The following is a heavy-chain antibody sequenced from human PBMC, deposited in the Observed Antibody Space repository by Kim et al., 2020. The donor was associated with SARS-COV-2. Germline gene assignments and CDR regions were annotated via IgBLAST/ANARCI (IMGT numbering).Heavy chain of an antibody. J-gene: IGHJ4*02. CDR2: IKTDGSNP. V-gene: IGHV3-74*01. CDR1: GFTFSTYW. D-gene: IGHD6-19*01. Sequence: GGSLRLSCAASGFTFSTYWMHWVRQAPVEGLVWVSRIKTDGSNPRYADSVKGRFTISRDNAKNTLYLQMNSLRAEDTALYYCVRETSTSGSYYFDSWGQGTLVTVSS. CDR3: VRETSTSGSYYFDS.